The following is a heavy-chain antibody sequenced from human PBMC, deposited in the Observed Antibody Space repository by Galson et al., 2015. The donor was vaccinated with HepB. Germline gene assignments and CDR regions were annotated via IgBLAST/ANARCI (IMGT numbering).Heavy chain of an antibody. V-gene: IGHV3-48*02. CDR1: GFTFSSYS. J-gene: IGHJ4*02. D-gene: IGHD3-10*01. CDR3: ARGGVTMVRGVIPFDY. CDR2: ISSSSSTI. Sequence: SLRLSCAASGFTFSSYSMNWVRQAPGKGLEWVSHISSSSSTIYYADSVKGRFTISRDNAKNSLYLQMNSLRDEDTAVYYCARGGVTMVRGVIPFDYWGQGTLVTVSS.